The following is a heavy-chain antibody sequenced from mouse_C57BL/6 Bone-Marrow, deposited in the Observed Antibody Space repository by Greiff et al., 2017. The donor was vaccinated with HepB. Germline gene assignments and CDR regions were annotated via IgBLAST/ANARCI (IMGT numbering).Heavy chain of an antibody. CDR2: IDPNSGGT. D-gene: IGHD1-1*01. CDR1: GYTFTSYW. Sequence: QVQLQQPGAELVKPGASVKLSCKASGYTFTSYWMHWVKQRPGRGLEWMGRIDPNSGGTKYNEKFKSKATLTEDKPTSTAYMQLSSLTSEDSAVYYCARSDGSSYPYYFDYWGQGTTLTVSS. CDR3: ARSDGSSYPYYFDY. J-gene: IGHJ2*01. V-gene: IGHV1-72*01.